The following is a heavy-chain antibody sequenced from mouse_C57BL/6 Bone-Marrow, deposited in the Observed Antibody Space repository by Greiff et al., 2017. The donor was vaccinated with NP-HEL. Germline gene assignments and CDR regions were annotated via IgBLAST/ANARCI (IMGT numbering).Heavy chain of an antibody. J-gene: IGHJ4*01. CDR2: IWRGGST. CDR1: GFSLTSYG. D-gene: IGHD2-1*01. V-gene: IGHV2-5*01. CDR3: AKNPKYGNYYYAMDY. Sequence: VQLQQSGPGLVQPSQSLSITCTVSGFSLTSYGVHWVRQSPGKGLEWLGVIWRGGSTDYNAAFMSRLSITKDNSKSQVFFKMNSLQADDTAIYYCAKNPKYGNYYYAMDYWGQGTSVTVSS.